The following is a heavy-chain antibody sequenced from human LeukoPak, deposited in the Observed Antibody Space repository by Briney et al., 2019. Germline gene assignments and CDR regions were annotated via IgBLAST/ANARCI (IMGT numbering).Heavy chain of an antibody. J-gene: IGHJ4*02. D-gene: IGHD1-26*01. CDR1: GGSISSYY. CDR3: ARNLGAPSYYFDY. V-gene: IGHV4-59*01. Sequence: SETLSLTCTVSGGSISSYYWSWIRQPPGKGLEWIGYIYYSGSTNYNPSLKSRVTISVDTSKNQFSLKLSSVTAADTAVYYCARNLGAPSYYFDYWGQGTLVTVSS. CDR2: IYYSGST.